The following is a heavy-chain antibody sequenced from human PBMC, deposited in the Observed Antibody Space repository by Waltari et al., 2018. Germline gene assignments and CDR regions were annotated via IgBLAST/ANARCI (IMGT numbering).Heavy chain of an antibody. V-gene: IGHV3-48*04. J-gene: IGHJ4*02. CDR3: ASVDTYGVSTY. CDR1: GLTFSRFG. Sequence: EVQLVESGGGLVQPGGSLRLSCAASGLTFSRFGMNWCRQAPGKGLEWLSYISGSSSTMYYAESVKGRFTISRDNAKNSLYLQMNSLRAEDTAVYYCASVDTYGVSTYWGQGTLVTVSS. D-gene: IGHD2-8*01. CDR2: ISGSSSTM.